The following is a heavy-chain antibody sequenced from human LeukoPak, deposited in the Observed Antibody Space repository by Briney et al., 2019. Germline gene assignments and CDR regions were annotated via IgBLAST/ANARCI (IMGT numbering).Heavy chain of an antibody. CDR1: SGSISSYY. CDR3: ARGSPVAGMDV. J-gene: IGHJ6*04. CDR2: IYYSGST. Sequence: SETLSLTCTVSSGSISSYYWGWIRQPPGKGLEWIGSIYYSGSTYYNPSLKSRVTISVDTSKNQFSLKLSSVTAADTAVYYCARGSPVAGMDVWGKGTTVTVSS. V-gene: IGHV4-39*07. D-gene: IGHD6-19*01.